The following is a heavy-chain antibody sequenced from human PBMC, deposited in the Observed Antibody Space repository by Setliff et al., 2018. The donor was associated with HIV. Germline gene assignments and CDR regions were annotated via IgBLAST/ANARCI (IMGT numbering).Heavy chain of an antibody. CDR1: GYTFSSYG. CDR2: ISGFNGKI. Sequence: EASVKVSCKASGYTFSSYGISWVRQAPGQGLEWMGWISGFNGKINYAENFQGRVTLTTDSSASTAHMELWSLTSDDTAVYYCARDLGGEHDYADPAYMDVWGKGTTGTVS. V-gene: IGHV1-18*01. CDR3: ARDLGGEHDYADPAYMDV. J-gene: IGHJ6*03. D-gene: IGHD4-17*01.